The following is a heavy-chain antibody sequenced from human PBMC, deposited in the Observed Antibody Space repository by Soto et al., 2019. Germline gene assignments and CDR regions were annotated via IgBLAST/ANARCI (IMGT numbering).Heavy chain of an antibody. J-gene: IGHJ4*02. V-gene: IGHV1-18*01. CDR1: GYTFTSYG. D-gene: IGHD4-17*01. CDR3: ARGHTTWFDY. Sequence: ASVKVSCKASGYTFTSYGISWVRQAPGQGLEWMGWISPYNGNTNYAQNLHGRVTMTTDTSASTAYMELRSLRSDYTALYYCARGHTTWFDYWGQGTLVTVSS. CDR2: ISPYNGNT.